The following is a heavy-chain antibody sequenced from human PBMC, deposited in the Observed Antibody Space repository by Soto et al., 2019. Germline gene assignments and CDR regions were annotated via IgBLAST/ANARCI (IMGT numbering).Heavy chain of an antibody. CDR1: GLTSGPYG. CDR3: AKDPTPRDFLFIHYFDS. CDR2: ISGSGFST. D-gene: IGHD3-10*02. V-gene: IGHV3-23*01. Sequence: GGSLRLSCAASGLTSGPYGMTWVRQAPGRGLEWVSTISGSGFSTHYAESVQGRFTISRDNSKNTMYLQMNGLRAEDTAVYYYAKDPTPRDFLFIHYFDSWGQGSLVTVSS. J-gene: IGHJ4*02.